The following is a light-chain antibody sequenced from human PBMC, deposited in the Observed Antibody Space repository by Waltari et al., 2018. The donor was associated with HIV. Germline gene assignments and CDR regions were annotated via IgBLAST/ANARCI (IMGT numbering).Light chain of an antibody. CDR2: EVS. CDR1: SSDVGGYNL. CDR3: CAYAGSTTYVI. J-gene: IGLJ2*01. Sequence: QSALTQPASVSGSPGPSIPISCTGTSSDVGGYNLVSWYQQHPGKAPKLMIYEVSKRPSGVSNRFYGSKSGNTASLTISGLQAEDEADYYCCAYAGSTTYVIFGGGTKLTVL. V-gene: IGLV2-23*02.